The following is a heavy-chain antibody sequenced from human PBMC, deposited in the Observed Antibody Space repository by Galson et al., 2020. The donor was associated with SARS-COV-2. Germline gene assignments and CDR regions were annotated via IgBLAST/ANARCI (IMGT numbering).Heavy chain of an antibody. V-gene: IGHV3-49*04. CDR1: GFIFGDYA. J-gene: IGHJ6*03. CDR2: IRSKAYGGTV. D-gene: IGHD2-2*01. Sequence: GESLKISCTASGFIFGDYAMSWVRQAPGKGLEWVGFIRSKAYGGTVEYAASVKGRFTISRDDSKSIAYLQMSSLKSEDTAVYYCTRDSLDLRVLSAAMGYYFYMDVWGKGTTVTVSS. CDR3: TRDSLDLRVLSAAMGYYFYMDV.